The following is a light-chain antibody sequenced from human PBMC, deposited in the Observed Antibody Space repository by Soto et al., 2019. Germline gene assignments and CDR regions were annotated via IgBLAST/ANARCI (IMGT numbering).Light chain of an antibody. CDR1: QSVGSN. Sequence: RVMTQSPDILSVSPGERATLSCRASQSVGSNLAWYRQRPGQAPRLLIYGISARATGVPARFSGSGSGTEFTLTISSLQSEDFATYYCQQYNQRPITFGQGTRLEIK. V-gene: IGKV3-15*01. CDR3: QQYNQRPIT. J-gene: IGKJ5*01. CDR2: GIS.